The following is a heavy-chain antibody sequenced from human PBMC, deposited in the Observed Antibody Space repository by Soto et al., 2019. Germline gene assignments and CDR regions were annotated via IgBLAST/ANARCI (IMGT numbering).Heavy chain of an antibody. V-gene: IGHV3-74*01. CDR1: GFTFSSYW. CDR2: INSDGSST. D-gene: IGHD2-15*01. CDR3: AREVRRIDYYGMDV. Sequence: GGSLRLSCAASGFTFSSYWMHWVRQAPGKGLVWVSRINSDGSSTSYADSVKGRFTISRDNAKNTLYLQMNSLRAEDTAVYYCAREVRRIDYYGMDVWGQGTTVTVSS. J-gene: IGHJ6*02.